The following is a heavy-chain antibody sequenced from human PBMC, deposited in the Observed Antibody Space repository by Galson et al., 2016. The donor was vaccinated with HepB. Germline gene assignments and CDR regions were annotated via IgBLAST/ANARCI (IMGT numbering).Heavy chain of an antibody. D-gene: IGHD5-12*01. J-gene: IGHJ3*01. V-gene: IGHV4-30-4*01. CDR2: MYYTGST. CDR1: GASIGRDDFY. CDR3: ARAGGYDDSGYYRLRDSFNV. Sequence: LSLTCAVSGASIGRDDFYWSWIRQAPGKGLEWIGYMYYTGSTYYNPSLTGRVYISGDTSKNQFSLRLTSLNVADTAVYYCARAGGYDDSGYYRLRDSFNVWGQGTMVTVSS.